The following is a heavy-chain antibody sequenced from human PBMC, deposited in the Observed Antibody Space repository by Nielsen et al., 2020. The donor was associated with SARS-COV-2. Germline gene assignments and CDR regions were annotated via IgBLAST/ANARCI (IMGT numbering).Heavy chain of an antibody. J-gene: IGHJ4*02. Sequence: TLSLTCAVFGGSVNTHAWWSWVRQPPGKGLEWIGYIYYSGSTYYNPSLKSRVTISVDTSKNQFSLKLSSVTAADTAVYYCARGKQWLVPYFDYWGQGTLVTVSS. CDR2: IYYSGST. CDR3: ARGKQWLVPYFDY. D-gene: IGHD6-19*01. CDR1: GGSVNTHAW. V-gene: IGHV4-30-4*01.